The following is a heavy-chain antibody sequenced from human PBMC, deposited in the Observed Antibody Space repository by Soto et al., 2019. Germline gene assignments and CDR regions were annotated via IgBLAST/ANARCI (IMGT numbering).Heavy chain of an antibody. Sequence: PSETLSLTCTVSGGSISRYYWSWIRQPPGKGLEWIGYMYNTGSTVYNPPFKSRVTISVDTSKNQFSLKLSSVTAADTAVYYCARAGGLGAVAVDYWGQGTLVTVSS. CDR3: ARAGGLGAVAVDY. CDR2: MYNTGST. V-gene: IGHV4-59*12. D-gene: IGHD6-19*01. J-gene: IGHJ4*02. CDR1: GGSISRYY.